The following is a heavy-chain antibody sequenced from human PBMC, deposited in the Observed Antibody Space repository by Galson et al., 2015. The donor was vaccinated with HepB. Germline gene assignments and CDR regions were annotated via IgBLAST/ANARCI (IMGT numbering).Heavy chain of an antibody. J-gene: IGHJ6*02. CDR1: GLTLTDHH. D-gene: IGHD1-26*01. CDR3: ARVLIVDAMDV. Sequence: SLRLSCAASGLTLTDHHMDWVRQAPGKGLEWVSFSRSSDTTIYYADSVKGRFTVSRDNAKNSLYLQLNSLRAEDTAVYYCARVLIVDAMDVWGQGTPVTVSS. CDR2: SRSSDTTI. V-gene: IGHV3-11*04.